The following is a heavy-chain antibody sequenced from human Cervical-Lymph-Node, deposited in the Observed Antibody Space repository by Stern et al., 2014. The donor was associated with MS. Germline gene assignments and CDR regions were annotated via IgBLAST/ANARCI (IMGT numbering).Heavy chain of an antibody. D-gene: IGHD2-15*01. Sequence: EVQLLESGGGLVKPGGSLRLSCAASGFTFSNAWMSWVRQAPGKGLEWVGRIKSKTDGGTTDYAAPVKGRFTISRDDSKNTLYLQMNSLKTEDTAVYYCTTLGGIVVVVVAPNYYGMDVWGQGPRSPSP. CDR3: TTLGGIVVVVVAPNYYGMDV. CDR2: IKSKTDGGTT. V-gene: IGHV3-15*01. J-gene: IGHJ6*02. CDR1: GFTFSNAW.